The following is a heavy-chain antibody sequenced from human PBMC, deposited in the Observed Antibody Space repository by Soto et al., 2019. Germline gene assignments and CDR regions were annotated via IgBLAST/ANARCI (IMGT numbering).Heavy chain of an antibody. V-gene: IGHV3-23*01. Sequence: EVQLLESGGDLVQPGGSLRLSCAASGFTFSTSDMRWVRRAPGKGLEWVSSLPSSDDSTYYADSVKGRFTTSRDNSKNTLYLQMNSLRAEDSAVYYCARLKSKSYYNVMDVWGQGTTVTVSS. CDR1: GFTFSTSD. J-gene: IGHJ6*02. CDR3: ARLKSKSYYNVMDV. CDR2: LPSSDDST.